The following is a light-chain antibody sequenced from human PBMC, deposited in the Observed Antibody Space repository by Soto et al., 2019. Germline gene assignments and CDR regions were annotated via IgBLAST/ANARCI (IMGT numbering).Light chain of an antibody. CDR1: SSDVGGYNY. Sequence: QSALTQPASVSGSPGQSITISCTGNSSDVGGYNYVSWYQHHPGKAPKLMIFEFSNRPSGVSNRFSGSKSGNTASLTISGLQAEDEADYYCSSYTSTSTWVFGGGTQLTVL. J-gene: IGLJ3*02. V-gene: IGLV2-14*01. CDR3: SSYTSTSTWV. CDR2: EFS.